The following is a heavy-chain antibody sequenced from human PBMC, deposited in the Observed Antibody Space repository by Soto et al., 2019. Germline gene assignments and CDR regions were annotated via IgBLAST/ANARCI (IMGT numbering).Heavy chain of an antibody. V-gene: IGHV4-61*01. CDR3: ARLFRHVYNAVQY. CDR2: TSNSAPT. Sequence: SETLSLTCTVSGGSISSDPYYWIWIRQAPGKGLEWIGYTSNSAPTIYNPSLKSRVTISADTSKNQFSLRLSSVTAADTAVYFCARLFRHVYNAVQYWGQGALVTGSS. J-gene: IGHJ4*02. CDR1: GGSISSDPYY. D-gene: IGHD1-1*01.